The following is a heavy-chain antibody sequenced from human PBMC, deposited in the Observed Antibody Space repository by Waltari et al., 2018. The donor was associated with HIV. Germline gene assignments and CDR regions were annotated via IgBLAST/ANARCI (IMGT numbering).Heavy chain of an antibody. CDR1: GYTFTSYG. CDR2: ISAYNGNT. CDR3: ARDRDVEWFDP. J-gene: IGHJ5*02. Sequence: QVQLVQSGAEVKKPGASVKVSCKASGYTFTSYGISWVRQAPGQGLEWMGWISAYNGNTNEAQTLQGGGTMTTDASTSRSYMELRSLGSDDTAVYYCARDRDVEWFDPWGQGTLVTVAS. V-gene: IGHV1-18*01. D-gene: IGHD2-15*01.